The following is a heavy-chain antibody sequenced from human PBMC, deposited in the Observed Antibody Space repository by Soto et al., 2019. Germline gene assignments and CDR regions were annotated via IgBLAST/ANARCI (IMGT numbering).Heavy chain of an antibody. CDR1: GFTVSSNY. CDR2: IYSGGST. CDR3: ASLGFGELFDY. Sequence: GGSLRLPCAASGFTVSSNYMSWVRQAPGKGLEWVSVIYSGGSTYYADSVKGRFTISRHNSKNTLYLQMNSLRAEDTAVYYCASLGFGELFDYWGQGTLVTVSS. D-gene: IGHD3-10*01. J-gene: IGHJ4*02. V-gene: IGHV3-66*01.